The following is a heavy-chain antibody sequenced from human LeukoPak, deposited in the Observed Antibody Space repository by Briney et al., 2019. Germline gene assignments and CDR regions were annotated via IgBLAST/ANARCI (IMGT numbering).Heavy chain of an antibody. Sequence: GGSLRLSCAASGFTFSSYGMSWVRQAPGKGLEWVSAISGSGGSTYYADSVKGRFTVSRDNSKNTLYLRMNSLRAEDTAVYYCAKVASGSYYNWPFDYWGQGTLVTVSS. CDR3: AKVASGSYYNWPFDY. J-gene: IGHJ4*02. V-gene: IGHV3-23*01. CDR1: GFTFSSYG. D-gene: IGHD1-26*01. CDR2: ISGSGGST.